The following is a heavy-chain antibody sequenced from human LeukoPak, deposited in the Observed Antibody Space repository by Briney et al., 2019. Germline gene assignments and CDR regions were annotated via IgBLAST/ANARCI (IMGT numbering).Heavy chain of an antibody. CDR2: IYHSGST. CDR1: GGSISSYY. J-gene: IGHJ4*02. Sequence: SETLSLTCTVSGGSISSYYWSWIRQPPGKGLEWIGYIYHSGSTYYNPSPKSRVTISVDRSKNQFSLKLSSVTAADTAVYYCARDGDQTFDYWGQGTLVTVSS. V-gene: IGHV4-59*12. CDR3: ARDGDQTFDY. D-gene: IGHD2-21*01.